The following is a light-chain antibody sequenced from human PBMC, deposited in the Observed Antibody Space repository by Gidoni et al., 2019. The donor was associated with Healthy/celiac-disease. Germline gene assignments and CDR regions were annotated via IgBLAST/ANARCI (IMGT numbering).Light chain of an antibody. CDR3: LLYYGGAQV. Sequence: QTVVTQEPSLTVSPGGTVTLTCASSTGAVTSGYYPNWFPQKPGQAPRALISRTSNKHSWTPARFSGSLLGGKAALTLSGVQPEDEAEYYCLLYYGGAQVFGGGTKLTVL. CDR2: RTS. CDR1: TGAVTSGYY. J-gene: IGLJ3*02. V-gene: IGLV7-43*01.